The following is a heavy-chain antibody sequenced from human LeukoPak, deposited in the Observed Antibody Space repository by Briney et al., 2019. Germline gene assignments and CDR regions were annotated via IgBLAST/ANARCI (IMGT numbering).Heavy chain of an antibody. V-gene: IGHV3-7*01. Sequence: GGSLRLSCAASGFTVSSNYMSWVRQAPGKGLEWVANIKQDGSEKYYVDSVKGRFAISRDNAKNSLYLQMNSLRAEDTAVYYCARWMRERDGYNTRVYWGQGTLATVSS. J-gene: IGHJ4*02. CDR1: GFTVSSNY. CDR3: ARWMRERDGYNTRVY. CDR2: IKQDGSEK. D-gene: IGHD5-24*01.